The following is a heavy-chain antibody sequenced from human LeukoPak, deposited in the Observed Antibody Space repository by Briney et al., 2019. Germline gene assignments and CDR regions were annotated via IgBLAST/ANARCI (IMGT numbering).Heavy chain of an antibody. CDR2: IYYSGST. Sequence: PSETLSLTCTVSGGSMSSRSYYWAWIRQPPGKGLEWIANIYYSGSTYYHPSLRSRVTMSVDTSKNQFSLKLSSVTAADTAVYYCAREWGRFTYYYDGRGAKFDNWGQGTLVTVSS. V-gene: IGHV4-39*07. J-gene: IGHJ4*02. CDR3: AREWGRFTYYYDGRGAKFDN. CDR1: GGSMSSRSYY. D-gene: IGHD3-22*01.